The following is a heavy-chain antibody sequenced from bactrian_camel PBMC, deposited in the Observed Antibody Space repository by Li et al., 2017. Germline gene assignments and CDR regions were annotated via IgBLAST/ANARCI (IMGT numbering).Heavy chain of an antibody. CDR1: GFTFSSYA. D-gene: IGHD1*01. J-gene: IGHJ6*01. CDR2: INSGDGRT. CDR3: AADLPTFGPGRCGDDFGY. V-gene: IGHV3S31*01. Sequence: DVQLVESGGGSVQSGGSLRLSCAASGFTFSSYAMSWVRQAPGKGLEWVSAINSGDGRTYYADSVKGRFPISRDNAKNTLHLQLNSLKPEDTAMYYCAADLPTFGPGRCGDDFGYWGQGTQVTVS.